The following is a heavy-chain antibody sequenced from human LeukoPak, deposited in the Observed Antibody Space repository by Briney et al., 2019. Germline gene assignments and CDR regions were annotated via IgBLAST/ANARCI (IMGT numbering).Heavy chain of an antibody. D-gene: IGHD3-3*01. V-gene: IGHV1-18*01. CDR2: ISAYNGNT. Sequence: ASVKVSCKASGYTFTSYGISWVRQAPGQGLEWMGWISAYNGNTNYAQKLQGRVTMTTDTSTSTAYMELSRLRSDDTAVYYCARPTTYYDFWSGYPSGWFDPWGQGTLVTVSS. J-gene: IGHJ5*02. CDR3: ARPTTYYDFWSGYPSGWFDP. CDR1: GYTFTSYG.